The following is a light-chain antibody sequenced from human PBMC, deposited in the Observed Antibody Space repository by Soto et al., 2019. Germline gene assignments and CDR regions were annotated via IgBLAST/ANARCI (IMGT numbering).Light chain of an antibody. V-gene: IGLV6-57*03. J-gene: IGLJ1*01. CDR2: EDN. CDR1: SGSIASNY. Sequence: NFMLTQPHSVSESPGKTVTISCTRSSGSIASNYVQWYQQRPGSAPTTVIYEDNQRPSGVPDRFSGSIDSSSNSASLTISGLKNEDEADYYCQSYDISNLNYVFGTGTKLTVL. CDR3: QSYDISNLNYV.